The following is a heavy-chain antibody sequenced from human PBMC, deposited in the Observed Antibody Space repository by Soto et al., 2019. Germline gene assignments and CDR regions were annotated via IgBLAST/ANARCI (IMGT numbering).Heavy chain of an antibody. CDR3: ARVGRYSGYDNYWYFDL. J-gene: IGHJ2*01. D-gene: IGHD5-12*01. Sequence: SETLSLTCTVSGGSISSYYWSWIRQTPGKGLQYIGYIYYSGSTNYNPSLKSRVTISVDTSKNQFSLKLSSVTAADTAVYYCARVGRYSGYDNYWYFDLWGRGTLVTVSS. CDR1: GGSISSYY. CDR2: IYYSGST. V-gene: IGHV4-59*01.